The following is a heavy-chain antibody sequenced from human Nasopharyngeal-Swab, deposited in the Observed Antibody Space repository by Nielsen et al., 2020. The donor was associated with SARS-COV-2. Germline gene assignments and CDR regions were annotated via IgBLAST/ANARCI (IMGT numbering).Heavy chain of an antibody. CDR2: ISGSGGST. D-gene: IGHD5-18*01. CDR1: GFTLINYA. J-gene: IGHJ5*02. CDR3: AKDSYGAAGGYWLDP. V-gene: IGHV3-23*01. Sequence: GESLKISCAASGFTLINYAMNWVRQAPGKGLEWVSGISGSGGSTYYADSVKGRFTISRDNSRKTLYLQMNSLRAEDTAEYYCAKDSYGAAGGYWLDPWGQGTLVTVSS.